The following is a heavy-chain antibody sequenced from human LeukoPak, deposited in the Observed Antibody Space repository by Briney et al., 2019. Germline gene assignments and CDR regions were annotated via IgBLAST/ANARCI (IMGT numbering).Heavy chain of an antibody. J-gene: IGHJ4*02. V-gene: IGHV3-23*01. CDR3: AKDPDYGDYYFDY. CDR1: GFTFSSYA. D-gene: IGHD4-17*01. Sequence: SGGSLRLSCAASGFTFSSYAMSWVRQAPGKGLEWVSAISGSGGSTYYADSVKGRFTISRDNSKNTLYLQMNSLRAEDTAVYYCAKDPDYGDYYFDYWGQGTLVTVSS. CDR2: ISGSGGST.